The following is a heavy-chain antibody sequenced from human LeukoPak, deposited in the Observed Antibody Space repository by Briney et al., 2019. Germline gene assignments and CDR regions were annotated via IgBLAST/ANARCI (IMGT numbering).Heavy chain of an antibody. CDR3: VRDRPHNWFDP. CDR1: GFTIRGFW. J-gene: IGHJ5*02. Sequence: GGSLRLSCAASGFTIRGFWMHWVRQTPGEGLVWVSRIDNDGDRPTYADSVKGRFTTSRDNAKNTVYLQMNSLIAEDTGVYYCVRDRPHNWFDPWGHGTLVIVSS. V-gene: IGHV3-74*01. CDR2: IDNDGDRP.